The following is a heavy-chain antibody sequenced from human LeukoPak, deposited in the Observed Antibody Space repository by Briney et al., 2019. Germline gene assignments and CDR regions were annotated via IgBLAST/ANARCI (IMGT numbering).Heavy chain of an antibody. Sequence: PSQTLSLTCTVSGVSISSYYWSWVRQPPGKGLEWLGYIYYSGSTNYNPSLKSRVTISVDTSKNQFSLKLSPVTAADTAVYYCARVGGGGSGWYIDYWGQGTLVTVSS. CDR1: GVSISSYY. D-gene: IGHD6-19*01. J-gene: IGHJ4*02. CDR3: ARVGGGGSGWYIDY. CDR2: IYYSGST. V-gene: IGHV4-59*01.